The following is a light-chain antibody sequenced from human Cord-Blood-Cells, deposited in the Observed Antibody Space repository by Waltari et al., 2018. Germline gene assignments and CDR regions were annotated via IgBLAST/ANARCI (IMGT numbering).Light chain of an antibody. CDR1: QSISSW. J-gene: IGKJ4*01. V-gene: IGKV1-5*01. Sequence: DSQMTQPPSTLSASGGDRVTITCRASQSISSWLAWYQQRPGKAPKLLIYDASSWESGVPSRFSGSGSGTEFTLTISSLQPDGFATYYCQRYNSYSLTFGGGTKVEIK. CDR3: QRYNSYSLT. CDR2: DAS.